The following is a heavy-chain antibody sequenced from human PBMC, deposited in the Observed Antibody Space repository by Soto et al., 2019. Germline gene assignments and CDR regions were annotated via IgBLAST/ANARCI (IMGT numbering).Heavy chain of an antibody. V-gene: IGHV1-69*02. D-gene: IGHD3-10*01. Sequence: QVQLVQSGAEVKSAGSSVKVSCKASGDTFNFYSINWVRQAPGLGLEWVGRVNPILSMSNYAQRFQGRVTSTADKSTGTAYMELRSLRSVDTAIYYCASNYGSGYRAFDSWGQGALVTVSS. CDR2: VNPILSMS. CDR3: ASNYGSGYRAFDS. J-gene: IGHJ4*02. CDR1: GDTFNFYS.